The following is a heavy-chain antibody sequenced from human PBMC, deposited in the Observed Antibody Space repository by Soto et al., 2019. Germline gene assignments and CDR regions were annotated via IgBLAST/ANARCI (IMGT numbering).Heavy chain of an antibody. D-gene: IGHD7-27*01. J-gene: IGHJ6*03. V-gene: IGHV3-48*01. CDR2: ISSSSSVI. CDR3: ARDLRWGSNWYYYMDV. Sequence: EVQLVESGGGFVQPGGSLRLSCATSGFILSDCAMNWVRQAPGKGLEWVSYISSSSSVIDYADSVKGRFTVSRDNARNSLYIAMHSLRAEDTAVYYCARDLRWGSNWYYYMDVWGKGTTVTVSS. CDR1: GFILSDCA.